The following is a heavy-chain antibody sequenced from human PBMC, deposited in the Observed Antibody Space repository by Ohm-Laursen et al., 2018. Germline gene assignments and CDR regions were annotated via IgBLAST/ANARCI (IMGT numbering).Heavy chain of an antibody. Sequence: SLRLSCAASGFTFSSYAMSWVRQAPGKGLEWVALMSYDGSYKYYADSVKGRFTISRDNSKNTAYLQMNSLRAEDMAVYYCAKDVGGERMDVWGQGTTVTVSS. D-gene: IGHD6-25*01. J-gene: IGHJ6*02. CDR2: MSYDGSYK. V-gene: IGHV3-30*18. CDR1: GFTFSSYA. CDR3: AKDVGGERMDV.